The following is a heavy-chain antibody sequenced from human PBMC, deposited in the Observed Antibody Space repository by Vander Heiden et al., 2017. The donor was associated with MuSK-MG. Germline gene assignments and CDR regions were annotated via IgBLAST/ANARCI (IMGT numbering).Heavy chain of an antibody. CDR3: ARLSVSIGQWLVRFGWFDP. Sequence: QLQLQESGPGLVKPSETLSLTCTVSGGSISSSSYYWGWIRQPPGKGLEWIGSIYYSGSTYYNPSLKSRVTISVDTSKNQFSLKLSSVTAADTAVYYCARLSVSIGQWLVRFGWFDPWGQGTLVTVSS. D-gene: IGHD6-19*01. CDR2: IYYSGST. CDR1: GGSISSSSYY. J-gene: IGHJ5*02. V-gene: IGHV4-39*01.